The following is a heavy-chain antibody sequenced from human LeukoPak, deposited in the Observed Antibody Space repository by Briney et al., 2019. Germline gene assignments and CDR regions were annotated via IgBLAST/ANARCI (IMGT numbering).Heavy chain of an antibody. V-gene: IGHV4-31*03. CDR3: AGVRAGEPPPVGYFDY. CDR1: AGSISSGGYY. D-gene: IGHD7-27*01. CDR2: IYNSGST. J-gene: IGHJ4*02. Sequence: SETLSLTCTVSAGSISSGGYYWSWVRQHPGKGLEWIGHIYNSGSTSYSPPLKSRVTISVDTSKNQFSLKLSSVTAADTAVYYCAGVRAGEPPPVGYFDYWGQGTLVTVSS.